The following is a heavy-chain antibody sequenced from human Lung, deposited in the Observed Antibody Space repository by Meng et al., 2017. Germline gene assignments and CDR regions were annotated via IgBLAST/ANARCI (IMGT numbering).Heavy chain of an antibody. CDR1: GYSFNGYG. CDR2: ISAYNGHT. CDR3: AREGYPVFYFDF. D-gene: IGHD2-15*01. J-gene: IGHJ4*02. Sequence: ASVKVSCKASGYSFNGYGISWVRQAPGQGLEWMGWISAYNGHTDYAQNLQGRGTMTTDTSTSTAYMELRSLRSDDTAMYYCAREGYPVFYFDFWGQGTLVTVSS. V-gene: IGHV1-18*01.